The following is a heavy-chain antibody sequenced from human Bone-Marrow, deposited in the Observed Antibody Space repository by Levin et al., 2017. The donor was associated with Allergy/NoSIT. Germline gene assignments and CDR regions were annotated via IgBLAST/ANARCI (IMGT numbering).Heavy chain of an antibody. CDR3: ARAGPVGVGSGWYLPGGY. Sequence: GGSLRLSCAASGFTFSSYAMHWVRQAPGKGLEWVAVISYDGSNKYYADSVKGRFTISRDNSKNTLYLQMNSLRAEDTAVYYCARAGPVGVGSGWYLPGGYWGQGTLVTVSS. CDR1: GFTFSSYA. CDR2: ISYDGSNK. V-gene: IGHV3-30*04. J-gene: IGHJ4*02. D-gene: IGHD6-19*01.